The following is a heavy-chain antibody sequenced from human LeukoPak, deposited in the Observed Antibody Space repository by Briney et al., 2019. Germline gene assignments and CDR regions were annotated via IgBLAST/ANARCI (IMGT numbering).Heavy chain of an antibody. D-gene: IGHD6-6*01. CDR3: ARDLEYSNSGAGD. CDR2: IYYSGST. V-gene: IGHV4-59*01. CDR1: GGSISSYY. J-gene: IGHJ4*02. Sequence: SETLSLTCTVSGGSISSYYWSWIRQPPGKGLEWIGYIYYSGSTNYNPSLKSRVTISVDTSKNQFSLKLSSVTAADTAVYYCARDLEYSNSGAGDWGQGTLVTVSS.